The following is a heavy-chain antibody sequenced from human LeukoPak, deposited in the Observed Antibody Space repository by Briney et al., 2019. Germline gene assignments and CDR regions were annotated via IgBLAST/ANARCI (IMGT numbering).Heavy chain of an antibody. J-gene: IGHJ4*02. CDR2: IHYSGST. Sequence: PSETLSLTCAVSGGSISSYYWSWIRQPPGRGLEWIGSIHYSGSTNYNPSLKSRVTVSVDTSKNQFSLKLSSVTAADTAVYYCARTSGFGEFHYWGQGTLVTVSS. V-gene: IGHV4-59*01. D-gene: IGHD3-10*01. CDR1: GGSISSYY. CDR3: ARTSGFGEFHY.